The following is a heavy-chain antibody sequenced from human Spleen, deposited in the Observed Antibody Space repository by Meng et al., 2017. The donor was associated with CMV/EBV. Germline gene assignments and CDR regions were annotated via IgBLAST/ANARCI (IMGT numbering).Heavy chain of an antibody. CDR2: IIYGGST. J-gene: IGHJ4*02. D-gene: IGHD3-3*01. Sequence: SSNSGGCCWSWIRQHPGKGLEWMGYIIYGGSTYYIPSLKSRLTISMDTSKNQFSLKLSSVTAADTAIYFCARADLEVKRELKDWGQGTLVTVSS. CDR3: ARADLEVKRELKD. CDR1: SSNSGGCC. V-gene: IGHV4-31*02.